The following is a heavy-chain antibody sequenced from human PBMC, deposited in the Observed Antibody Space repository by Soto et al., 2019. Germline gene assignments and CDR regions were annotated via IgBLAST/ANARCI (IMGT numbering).Heavy chain of an antibody. V-gene: IGHV3-30-3*01. CDR1: GFTFSSYA. Sequence: PGGSLRLSCAASGFTFSSYAMHWVRQAPGKGLEWVAVISYDGSNKYYADSVKGRFTISRDNSKNTLYLQMNSLRAEDTAVYYCARGFYYYDSSGSDAFDIWGQGTMVTVSS. D-gene: IGHD3-22*01. CDR2: ISYDGSNK. J-gene: IGHJ3*02. CDR3: ARGFYYYDSSGSDAFDI.